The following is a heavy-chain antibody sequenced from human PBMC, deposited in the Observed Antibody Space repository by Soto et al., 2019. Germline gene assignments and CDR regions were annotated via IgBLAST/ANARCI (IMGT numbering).Heavy chain of an antibody. CDR2: IYYSGST. D-gene: IGHD6-19*01. Sequence: SETLSLTCTVSGGSISSSSYYWGWIRQPPGKGLEWIGSIYYSGSTYYNPSLKSRVTISVDTSKNQFSLKLSSVTAADTAVYYCARGFSSGWERGWFDPWGQGTLVTVSS. J-gene: IGHJ5*02. CDR1: GGSISSSSYY. CDR3: ARGFSSGWERGWFDP. V-gene: IGHV4-39*01.